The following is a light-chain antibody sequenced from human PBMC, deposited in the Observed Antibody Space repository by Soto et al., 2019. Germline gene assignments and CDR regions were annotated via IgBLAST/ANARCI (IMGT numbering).Light chain of an antibody. CDR1: RSFLYSSNNKNY. CDR3: QQYYSTPLT. J-gene: IGKJ4*01. Sequence: IVMTQSPDSLAVSLGYSATINCNSSRSFLYSSNNKNYLAWYQQKPGQPPKLLIYWASTRESGVPDRFSGSGSGTDFTLTISSLQAEDVAVYYCQQYYSTPLTFGGGTKVDI. V-gene: IGKV4-1*01. CDR2: WAS.